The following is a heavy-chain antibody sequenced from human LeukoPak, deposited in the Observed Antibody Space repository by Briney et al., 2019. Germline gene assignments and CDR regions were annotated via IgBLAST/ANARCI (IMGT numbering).Heavy chain of an antibody. CDR1: GYTFTSYD. V-gene: IGHV1-69*13. CDR3: ASEYYDFWSGYYNYYYGMDV. D-gene: IGHD3-3*01. Sequence: SVKVSCKASGYTFTSYDISWVRQAPGQGLEWMGGIIPIFGTANYAQKFQGRVTITADESTSTAYMELSSLRSEDTAVYYCASEYYDFWSGYYNYYYGMDVWGQGTTVTVSS. J-gene: IGHJ6*02. CDR2: IIPIFGTA.